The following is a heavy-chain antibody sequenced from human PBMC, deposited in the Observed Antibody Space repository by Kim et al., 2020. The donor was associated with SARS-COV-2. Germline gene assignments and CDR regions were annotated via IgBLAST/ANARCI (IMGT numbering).Heavy chain of an antibody. CDR1: GYTFTGYY. Sequence: ASVKVSCKASGYTFTGYYMHWVRQAPGQGLEWMGWINPNSGGTNYAQKFQGRVTMTRDTSISTAYMELSRLRSDDTAVYYCARGGPTYYDFWSGYYPYFDYWGQGTLVTVSS. D-gene: IGHD3-3*01. J-gene: IGHJ4*02. CDR2: INPNSGGT. CDR3: ARGGPTYYDFWSGYYPYFDY. V-gene: IGHV1-2*02.